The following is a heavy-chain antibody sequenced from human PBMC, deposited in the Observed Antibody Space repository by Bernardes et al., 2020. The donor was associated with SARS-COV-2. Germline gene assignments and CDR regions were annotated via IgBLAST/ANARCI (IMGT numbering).Heavy chain of an antibody. CDR1: GFSLSTSGMR. D-gene: IGHD3-9*01. CDR3: ARSHYDILTGVEGGMDV. Sequence: SGPTLVKPTQTLTLTCTFSGFSLSTSGMRASWIRQPPGKALEWLARIDWDDDKFYSTSLKTRLTISKDTSKNQVVLTMTNMDPVDTATYYCARSHYDILTGVEGGMDVWGQGTTVTVSS. CDR2: IDWDDDK. J-gene: IGHJ6*02. V-gene: IGHV2-70*04.